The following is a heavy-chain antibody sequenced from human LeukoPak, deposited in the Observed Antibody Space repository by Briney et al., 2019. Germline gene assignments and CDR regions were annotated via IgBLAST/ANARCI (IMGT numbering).Heavy chain of an antibody. J-gene: IGHJ4*02. CDR1: GGSMSTYY. CDR3: ARDGRVDYGDYTFDY. CDR2: IYSSGST. D-gene: IGHD4-17*01. Sequence: SETLSLTCTVSGGSMSTYYWSWIRQPPGKGLEWIGYIYSSGSTNYNPSLKSRVTISVDTSKNQFSLKLSSVTAADTAVYYCARDGRVDYGDYTFDYWGQGTLVTVSS. V-gene: IGHV4-59*01.